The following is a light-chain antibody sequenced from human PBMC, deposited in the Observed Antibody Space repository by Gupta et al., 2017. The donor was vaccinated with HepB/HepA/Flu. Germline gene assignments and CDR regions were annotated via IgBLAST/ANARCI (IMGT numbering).Light chain of an antibody. CDR2: EVS. Sequence: QSALTPPPAVSGSPGQSVTISCTGISDDVGSYNRVSWYQQSPGTVPKLMIFEVSNRPAGVPCRFSGSNSGNTAFLTISGLQAEDEADYYYSSYTSSSILIFGGGTKLTVL. J-gene: IGLJ2*01. V-gene: IGLV2-18*02. CDR3: SSYTSSSILI. CDR1: SDDVGSYNR.